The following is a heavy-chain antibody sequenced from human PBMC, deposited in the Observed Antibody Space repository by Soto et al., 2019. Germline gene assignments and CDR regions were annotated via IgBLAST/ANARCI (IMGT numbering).Heavy chain of an antibody. V-gene: IGHV4-61*01. CDR1: GGSVSSGSYY. J-gene: IGHJ6*02. D-gene: IGHD6-19*01. CDR2: IYYSGST. Sequence: QVQLQESGPGLVKPSETLSLTCTVSGGSVSSGSYYWSWIRQPPGKGLEWIGYIYYSGSTNYNPSLKSLVTISVDTSKNQFSLKLSSVTAADTAVYYCARLRSSYYYYGMDVWGQGTTVTVSS. CDR3: ARLRSSYYYYGMDV.